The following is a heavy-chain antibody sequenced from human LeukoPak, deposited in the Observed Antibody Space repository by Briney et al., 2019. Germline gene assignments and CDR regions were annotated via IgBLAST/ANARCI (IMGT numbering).Heavy chain of an antibody. D-gene: IGHD3-22*01. Sequence: SETLSLTCTVSGGSISSYYWSWIRQPPGKGLEWIGYIYYSGSTNYNPSLKSRVTIPVDTSKNQFSLKLSSVTAADTAVYYCARWMSGNYHDSSGYYYDRYYYYGMDVWGQGTTVTVSS. CDR1: GGSISSYY. J-gene: IGHJ6*02. CDR2: IYYSGST. CDR3: ARWMSGNYHDSSGYYYDRYYYYGMDV. V-gene: IGHV4-59*12.